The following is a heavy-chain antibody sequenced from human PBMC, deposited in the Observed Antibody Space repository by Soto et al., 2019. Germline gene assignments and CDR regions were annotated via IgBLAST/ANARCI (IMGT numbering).Heavy chain of an antibody. J-gene: IGHJ4*02. Sequence: PGGSLRLSCAASGFTFSSYAMHWVRQAPGKGLEWVAVISYDGSNKYYADSVKGRFTISRDNSKNTLYLQMNSLRAEDTAVYYCARGFPLYYYDSSGYYYFDYWGQGTLVTVSS. V-gene: IGHV3-30-3*01. CDR2: ISYDGSNK. CDR1: GFTFSSYA. CDR3: ARGFPLYYYDSSGYYYFDY. D-gene: IGHD3-22*01.